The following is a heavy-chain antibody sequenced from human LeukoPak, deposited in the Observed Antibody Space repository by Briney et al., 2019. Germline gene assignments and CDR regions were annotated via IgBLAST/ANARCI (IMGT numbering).Heavy chain of an antibody. CDR1: GFTFSSYA. D-gene: IGHD5-12*01. CDR2: ISGSGGST. CDR3: AKGRYSGYVPDY. J-gene: IGHJ4*02. V-gene: IGHV3-23*01. Sequence: GGALRLSCAASGFTFSSYAMNWVHQAPGKGLEWVSAISGSGGSTYYSDSGKGRFTMSRDNFKHTLYMQMNSLRAEDTAVYYCAKGRYSGYVPDYWGQGTLVTVSS.